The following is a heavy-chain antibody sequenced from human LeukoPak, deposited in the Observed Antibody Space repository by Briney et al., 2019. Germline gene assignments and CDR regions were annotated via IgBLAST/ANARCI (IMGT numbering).Heavy chain of an antibody. J-gene: IGHJ4*02. Sequence: GASVKVSCKASGYTFNNFGISWVRQAPGQGLEWMGWISAYNGNTNYAQKLQGRVTMTTDTSTSTAYMELRSLRSDDTAVYYCARFRSGYDSGWGQGTLVTVSS. D-gene: IGHD5-12*01. CDR1: GYTFNNFG. CDR2: ISAYNGNT. CDR3: ARFRSGYDSG. V-gene: IGHV1-18*01.